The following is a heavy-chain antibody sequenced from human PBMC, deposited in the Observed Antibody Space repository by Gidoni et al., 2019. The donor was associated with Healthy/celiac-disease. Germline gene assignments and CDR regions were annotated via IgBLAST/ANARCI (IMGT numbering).Heavy chain of an antibody. CDR3: ARDWGDY. CDR1: GFTFSSYA. J-gene: IGHJ4*02. D-gene: IGHD3-16*01. Sequence: ASGFTFSSYAMHWVRQAPGKGLEWVAVISYDGSNKYYADSVKGRFTISRDNSKNTLYLQMNSLRAEDTAVYYCARDWGDYWGQGTLVTVSS. CDR2: ISYDGSNK. V-gene: IGHV3-30*04.